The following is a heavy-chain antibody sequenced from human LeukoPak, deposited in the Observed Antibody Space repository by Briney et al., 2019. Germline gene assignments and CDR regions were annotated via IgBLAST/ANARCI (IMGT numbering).Heavy chain of an antibody. CDR1: GFTFSSNG. CDR2: ISDSAGGA. V-gene: IGHV3-23*01. Sequence: GGSLRLSCAASGFTFSSNGMTWVRQAPGKGQEWVSTISDSAGGAHYADSVKGRFTISRDSSRSTLYLQMHSLRAEDTAVYYCAKDRPYITSWYGCSTPWGQGTLVIVSS. J-gene: IGHJ5*02. CDR3: AKDRPYITSWYGCSTP. D-gene: IGHD6-13*01.